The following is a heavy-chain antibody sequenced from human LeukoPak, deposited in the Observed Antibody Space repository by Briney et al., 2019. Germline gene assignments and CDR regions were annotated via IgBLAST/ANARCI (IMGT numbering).Heavy chain of an antibody. J-gene: IGHJ6*03. V-gene: IGHV1-8*01. CDR3: ASGYCSGGSCPDYYYYYMDV. CDR1: GYTFTSYD. CDR2: MNPNSGNT. Sequence: ASVKVSCKASGYTFTSYDINWVRQATGQGLEWMGWMNPNSGNTGYAQKFQGRVTMTRDTSISTAYMELSRLRSDDTAVYYCASGYCSGGSCPDYYYYYMDVWGKGTTVTVSS. D-gene: IGHD2-15*01.